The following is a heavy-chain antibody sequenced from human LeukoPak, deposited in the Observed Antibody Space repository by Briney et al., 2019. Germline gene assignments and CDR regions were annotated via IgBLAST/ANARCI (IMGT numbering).Heavy chain of an antibody. CDR2: IDHADGEN. CDR1: GYTHIELS. D-gene: IGHD3-3*01. CDR3: ARGKLADFWSGYLLDY. J-gene: IGHJ4*02. V-gene: IGHV1-24*01. Sequence: ASVKVSCKDPGYTHIELSMHWLRQAPGKRIEWMEGIDHADGENIYAQTVEGRVTMTEDTSTDTAYMEMSSLRSEDTAVYYCARGKLADFWSGYLLDYWGQGTLVTVSS.